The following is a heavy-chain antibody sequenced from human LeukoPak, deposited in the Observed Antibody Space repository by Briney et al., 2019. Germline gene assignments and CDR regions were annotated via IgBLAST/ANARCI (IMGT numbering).Heavy chain of an antibody. D-gene: IGHD1-26*01. CDR3: GRDLGGRSGY. V-gene: IGHV3-7*03. J-gene: IGHJ4*02. Sequence: GSLRLSCAASGFTFSSYWISWVRQAPGEGLEWVANIKQDGSEKYYVDSVKGRFTISRDNAKNTLYLQMNSLRAEDTAVYYCGRDLGGRSGYWGQGTLVTVSS. CDR2: IKQDGSEK. CDR1: GFTFSSYW.